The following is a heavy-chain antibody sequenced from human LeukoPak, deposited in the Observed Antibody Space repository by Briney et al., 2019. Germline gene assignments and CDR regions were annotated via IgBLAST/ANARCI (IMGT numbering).Heavy chain of an antibody. CDR3: ARDIEETGMDV. CDR1: GFTFSSYG. J-gene: IGHJ6*02. Sequence: GGSLRLSCAASGFTFSSYGMSWVRQAPGKGLEWVSTISGSGTTTYYADSVKGRFTISRDNSKNTLYLQMNSLRAEDTAVYYCARDIEETGMDVWGQGTTVTVSS. D-gene: IGHD1-26*01. V-gene: IGHV3-23*01. CDR2: ISGSGTTT.